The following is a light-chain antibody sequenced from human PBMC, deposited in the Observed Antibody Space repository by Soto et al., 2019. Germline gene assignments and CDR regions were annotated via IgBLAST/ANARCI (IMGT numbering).Light chain of an antibody. CDR3: PQYGSSPRT. J-gene: IGKJ1*01. CDR1: QSVSSSY. V-gene: IGKV3-20*01. CDR2: GAS. Sequence: LLSQAPVTLSLSPGERASLSCRASQSVSSSYLAWYQQKPGQAPRLLIFGASTRATGIPDRFSGSGSGTDFTLTISRLEPEDFAVYFCPQYGSSPRTSGQRTKVDIK.